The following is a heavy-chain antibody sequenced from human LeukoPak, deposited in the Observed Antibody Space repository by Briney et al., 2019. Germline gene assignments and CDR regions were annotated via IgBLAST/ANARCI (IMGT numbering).Heavy chain of an antibody. Sequence: GGSLRLSCATSGFTFSSNWMSWVRHVPGRGLDWVANIKPDGSAEYYAASVKGRFTISRDNAKNSLYLQINSLRAEDTAVYYCARDRHCDFWSGYYTPFNSWGQGTLVTVSS. CDR2: IKPDGSAE. V-gene: IGHV3-7*03. CDR3: ARDRHCDFWSGYYTPFNS. D-gene: IGHD3-3*01. CDR1: GFTFSSNW. J-gene: IGHJ4*02.